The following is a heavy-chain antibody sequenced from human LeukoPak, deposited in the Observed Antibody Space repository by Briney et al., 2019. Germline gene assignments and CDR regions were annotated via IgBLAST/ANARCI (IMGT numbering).Heavy chain of an antibody. CDR2: ISSSGSTI. CDR1: GFTFSSYE. Sequence: GGSLRLSCAASGFTFSSYEMNWVRQAPGKGLEWVSYISSSGSTIYYADSVKGRFTISRGNAKNSLYLQMNSLRAEDTAVYYCARTTYQPYYYYYMDVWGKGTTVTVSS. J-gene: IGHJ6*03. CDR3: ARTTYQPYYYYYMDV. V-gene: IGHV3-48*03. D-gene: IGHD2-2*01.